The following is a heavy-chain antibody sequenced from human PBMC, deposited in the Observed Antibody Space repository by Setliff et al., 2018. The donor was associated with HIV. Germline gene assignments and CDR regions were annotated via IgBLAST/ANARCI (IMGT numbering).Heavy chain of an antibody. D-gene: IGHD2-15*01. Sequence: VASVMVSCKASGGTFSSYAISWVRQAPGQGLEWMGGIIPILGIANYAQKFQGRVTITTDESTSTAYMELSSLRSEDTAVYYCARRGGYCSGGSCYRRAFFDYWGQGTLVTVSS. V-gene: IGHV1-69*10. CDR3: ARRGGYCSGGSCYRRAFFDY. J-gene: IGHJ4*02. CDR2: IIPILGIA. CDR1: GGTFSSYA.